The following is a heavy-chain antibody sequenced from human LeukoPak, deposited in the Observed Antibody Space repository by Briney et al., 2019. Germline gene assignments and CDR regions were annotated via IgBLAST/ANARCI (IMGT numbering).Heavy chain of an antibody. CDR2: ISAYNGNT. CDR1: GYTFTTYY. Sequence: ASVKVSCKASGYTFTTYYITWVRQAPGQGLEWMGWISAYNGNTKYAQKFQGRVTITADESTSTAYMELSSLRSEDTAVYYCARGNTARGMYNWFDPWGQGTLVTVSS. V-gene: IGHV1-18*01. D-gene: IGHD5-18*01. J-gene: IGHJ5*02. CDR3: ARGNTARGMYNWFDP.